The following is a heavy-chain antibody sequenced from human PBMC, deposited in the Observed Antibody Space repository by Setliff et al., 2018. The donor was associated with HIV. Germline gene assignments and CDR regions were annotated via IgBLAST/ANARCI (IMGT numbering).Heavy chain of an antibody. J-gene: IGHJ4*02. CDR1: GYSIKSGYY. CDR3: ARDVMEWFGNYFDN. Sequence: KTSETLSLTCTVSGYSIKSGYYWGWIRQPPGRGLEWIGSIFHTGSAHYNSSLQSRVDMSVDTSKNQFSLKVTSVTAADTAVYYCARDVMEWFGNYFDNWGQGALVTVSS. D-gene: IGHD3-3*01. V-gene: IGHV4-38-2*02. CDR2: IFHTGSA.